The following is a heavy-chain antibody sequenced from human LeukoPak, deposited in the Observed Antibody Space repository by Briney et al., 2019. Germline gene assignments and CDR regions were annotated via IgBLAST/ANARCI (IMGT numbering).Heavy chain of an antibody. D-gene: IGHD3-16*01. CDR3: ARDSGPRGGFNDY. V-gene: IGHV1-46*01. CDR2: INPSGGST. J-gene: IGHJ4*02. CDR1: GYTFTSYY. Sequence: GASVKVSCKAPGYTFTSYYMHWVRQAPGQGLEWMGIINPSGGSTSYAQKFQGRVTMTRDMSTSTVYMELSSLRSEDTAVYYCARDSGPRGGFNDYWGQGTLVTVSS.